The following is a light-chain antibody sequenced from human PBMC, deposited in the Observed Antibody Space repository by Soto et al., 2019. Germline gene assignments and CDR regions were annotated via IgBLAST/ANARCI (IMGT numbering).Light chain of an antibody. J-gene: IGKJ4*01. CDR3: QQYGDWPGA. V-gene: IGKV3D-15*01. CDR2: DAS. Sequence: EIVMTQSPPTQSVSPGERATLSCRASQSGGSKLAWYQQRPGQAPRLLIYDASNRATGIPARFSGSGSGTEFSLTISSLQSEDFAVYSCQQYGDWPGAFGGGTKVEIK. CDR1: QSGGSK.